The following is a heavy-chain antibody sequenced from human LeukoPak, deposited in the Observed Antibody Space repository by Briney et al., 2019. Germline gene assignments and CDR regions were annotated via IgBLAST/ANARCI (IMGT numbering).Heavy chain of an antibody. J-gene: IGHJ3*01. CDR3: ATRTRIKLWPDAFDV. V-gene: IGHV1-2*02. CDR2: FNPNSGDT. Sequence: GASVKVSCKASGYTFTGYYMHWVRQAPGQGLEWMGSFNPNSGDTNYVQKFQGRVTLTRDTSISTAYMELSRLRSDDTAVYYCATRTRIKLWPDAFDVWGQGTMLTVSS. D-gene: IGHD5-18*01. CDR1: GYTFTGYY.